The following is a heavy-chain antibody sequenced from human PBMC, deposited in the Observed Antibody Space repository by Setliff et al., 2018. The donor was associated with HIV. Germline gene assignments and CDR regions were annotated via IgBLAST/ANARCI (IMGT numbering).Heavy chain of an antibody. CDR1: GGSISSGGYY. CDR3: ARGATLLPGYSDRWEYFYMDV. J-gene: IGHJ6*03. Sequence: SETLSLTCTVSGGSISSGGYYWSWIRQHPGKGLEWIGYIYYSGSTYYNPSLKSRVTISIDTSKNQFSLKLSSVTAADTAVYYCARGATLLPGYSDRWEYFYMDVWGKGTTVTVSS. D-gene: IGHD5-12*01. CDR2: IYYSGST. V-gene: IGHV4-31*02.